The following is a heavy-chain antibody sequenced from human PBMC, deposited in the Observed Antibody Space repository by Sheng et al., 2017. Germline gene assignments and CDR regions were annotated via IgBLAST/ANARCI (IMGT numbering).Heavy chain of an antibody. J-gene: IGHJ6*03. D-gene: IGHD3-10*01. CDR1: GGTFSSYA. CDR3: ARAYGSGIIPGTTYMDV. Sequence: QVQLVQSGAEVKKPGSSVKVSCKASGGTFSSYAISWVRQAPGQGLEWMGGIIPIFGTANYAQKFQGRVTITADESTSTAYMELSSLRSEDTAVYYCARAYGSGIIPGTTYMDVWGQGTTVTVS. V-gene: IGHV1-69*13. CDR2: IIPIFGTA.